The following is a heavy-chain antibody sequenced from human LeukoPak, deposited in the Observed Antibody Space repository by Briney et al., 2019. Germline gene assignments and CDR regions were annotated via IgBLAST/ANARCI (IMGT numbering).Heavy chain of an antibody. CDR3: AREDDSSGYYWYFDL. D-gene: IGHD3-22*01. CDR1: GFTFSSYG. J-gene: IGHJ2*01. CDR2: ISYDGSNK. V-gene: IGHV3-30*03. Sequence: GSLRLSCAASGFTFSSYGMHWVRQAPGKGLEWVAVISYDGSNKYYADSVKGRFTISRDNSKNTPYLQMNSLRAEDTAVYYCAREDDSSGYYWYFDLWGRGTLVTVSS.